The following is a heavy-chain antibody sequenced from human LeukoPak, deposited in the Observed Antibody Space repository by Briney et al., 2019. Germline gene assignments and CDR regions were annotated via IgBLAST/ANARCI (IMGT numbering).Heavy chain of an antibody. CDR1: GGTFSIYA. CDR2: IIPMFGTA. Sequence: SVKVSCKASGGTFSIYAISWVRQAPGQGLEWMGGIIPMFGTANYAQKSQGRVTITTDESTSTTYMELSSLKSEDTAVYYCARARGIYEGYFDLWGRGTLVTVSS. D-gene: IGHD5/OR15-5a*01. J-gene: IGHJ2*01. CDR3: ARARGIYEGYFDL. V-gene: IGHV1-69*05.